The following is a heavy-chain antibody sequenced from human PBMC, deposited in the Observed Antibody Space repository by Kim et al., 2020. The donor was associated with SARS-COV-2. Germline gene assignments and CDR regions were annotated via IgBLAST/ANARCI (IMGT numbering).Heavy chain of an antibody. V-gene: IGHV3-11*05. CDR3: VRVARLQHVEGGFDP. J-gene: IGHJ5*02. D-gene: IGHD6-13*01. CDR1: GFTFSDYY. CDR2: ISGSSRYT. Sequence: GGSLRLSCAASGFTFSDYYMSWIRQAPGKGLGWISYISGSSRYTNYANSVKGRFTISRDNAKNSLYLQMNSLRPEDTAVYYCVRVARLQHVEGGFDPWGQGTPGRVSS.